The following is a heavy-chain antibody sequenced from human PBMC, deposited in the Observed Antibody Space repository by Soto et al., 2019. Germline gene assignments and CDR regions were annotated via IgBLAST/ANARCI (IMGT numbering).Heavy chain of an antibody. D-gene: IGHD2-2*02. CDR3: AREGGRHCSPTRCYNAFDV. CDR1: GFSFSAFS. V-gene: IGHV3-48*02. J-gene: IGHJ3*01. CDR2: ISSTSNTI. Sequence: ESGGGLVQPGGSLRLSCTSSGFSFSAFSMNWVRQAPGKGLEWVSYISSTSNTIYYADSVKGRFTISRDNAKNSLSLQMDSLRDEDTAVYYCAREGGRHCSPTRCYNAFDVWGQGTMVTVSS.